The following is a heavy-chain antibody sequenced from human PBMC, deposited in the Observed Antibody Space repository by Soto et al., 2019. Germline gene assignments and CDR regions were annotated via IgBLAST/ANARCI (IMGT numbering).Heavy chain of an antibody. D-gene: IGHD1-26*01. CDR3: AKDRRKWELLAHFDY. V-gene: IGHV3-23*01. Sequence: GGSLRLSCAASGFTFSSYALSWVRQAPGKGLEWVSAISGSGGSTYYADSVKGRFTISRDNSKNTLYLQMNSLRAEDTAVYYCAKDRRKWELLAHFDYWGQGTLVTAPQ. J-gene: IGHJ4*02. CDR2: ISGSGGST. CDR1: GFTFSSYA.